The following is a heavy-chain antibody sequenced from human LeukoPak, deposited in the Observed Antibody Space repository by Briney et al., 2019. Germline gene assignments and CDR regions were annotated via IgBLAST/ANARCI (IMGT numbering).Heavy chain of an antibody. J-gene: IGHJ4*02. D-gene: IGHD1-26*01. CDR2: IWYDGSNK. Sequence: GRSLRLSCAASGFTFSSYGMHWVRQAPGKGLEWVAVIWYDGSNKYYADSVKGRFTISRDNSKNTLYLQMNSLRAEDTAVYYCASLNSGSYDYWGQGTLVTVSS. CDR1: GFTFSSYG. CDR3: ASLNSGSYDY. V-gene: IGHV3-33*08.